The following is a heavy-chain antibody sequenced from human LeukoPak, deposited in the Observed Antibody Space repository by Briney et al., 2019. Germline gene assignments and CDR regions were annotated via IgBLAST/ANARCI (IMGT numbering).Heavy chain of an antibody. CDR2: IIPIFGTA. CDR3: ARWQRMLGFYYFDY. Sequence: SVKVSCKASGYTFTSYDINWVRQATGQGLEWMGGIIPIFGTANYAQKFQGRVTITADESTSTAYMELSSLRSEDTAVYYCARWQRMLGFYYFDYWGQGTLVTVSS. CDR1: GYTFTSYD. V-gene: IGHV1-69*13. J-gene: IGHJ4*02. D-gene: IGHD6-25*01.